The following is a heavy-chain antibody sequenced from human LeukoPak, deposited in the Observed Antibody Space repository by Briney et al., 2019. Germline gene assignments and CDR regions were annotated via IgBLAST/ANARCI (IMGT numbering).Heavy chain of an antibody. Sequence: GGSLRLSCAASGFTFSSYGMHWVRQAPGKGLEWVANIKQDGSEKYYVDSVKGRFTISRDNAKNSLYLQMNSLRAEDTAVYYCARSRIQPWLRDLFDYWGQGTLVTVSS. CDR3: ARSRIQPWLRDLFDY. J-gene: IGHJ4*02. D-gene: IGHD5-18*01. V-gene: IGHV3-7*01. CDR2: IKQDGSEK. CDR1: GFTFSSYG.